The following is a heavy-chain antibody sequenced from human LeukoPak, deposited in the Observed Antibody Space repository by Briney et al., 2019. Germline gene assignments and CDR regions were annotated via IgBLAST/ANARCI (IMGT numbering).Heavy chain of an antibody. CDR1: GGSISSYY. D-gene: IGHD2-2*01. J-gene: IGHJ3*02. CDR3: ARRYCSSTNCHDAFDI. V-gene: IGHV4-59*08. Sequence: TETLSLTCTVSGGSISSYYWSWIRQPPGKGLEWIGYIYYSGSTNYNPSLKSRVTISVDTSRNQFSLKLNSVTAADTAVYYCARRYCSSTNCHDAFDIWGQGTMVTVSS. CDR2: IYYSGST.